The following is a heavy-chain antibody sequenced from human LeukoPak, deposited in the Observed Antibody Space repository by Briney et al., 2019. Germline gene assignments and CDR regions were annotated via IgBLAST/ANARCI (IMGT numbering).Heavy chain of an antibody. V-gene: IGHV4-59*01. J-gene: IGHJ6*03. D-gene: IGHD3-10*01. Sequence: SETLSLTCAVYGGSFSGYYWSWIRQPPGKGLEWIGYIYYSGSTNYNPSLKSRVTISVDTSKNQFSLKLSSVTAADTAVYYCARGGSPPHYYYYYMDVWGKGTTVTVSS. CDR2: IYYSGST. CDR3: ARGGSPPHYYYYYMDV. CDR1: GGSFSGYY.